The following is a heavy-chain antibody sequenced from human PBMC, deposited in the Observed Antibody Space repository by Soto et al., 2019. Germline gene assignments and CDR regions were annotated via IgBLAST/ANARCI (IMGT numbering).Heavy chain of an antibody. D-gene: IGHD3-16*02. CDR3: ARHNHYDHVWGSYRFDPDRLTDY. CDR1: GGSISSSSYY. V-gene: IGHV4-39*01. CDR2: IYYSGST. J-gene: IGHJ4*02. Sequence: SETLSLTCTVSGGSISSSSYYWGWIRQPPGKGLEWIGSIYYSGSTYYNPSLKSRVTISVDTSKNQFSLKLSSVTAADTAVYYCARHNHYDHVWGSYRFDPDRLTDYWGQGTLVTVSS.